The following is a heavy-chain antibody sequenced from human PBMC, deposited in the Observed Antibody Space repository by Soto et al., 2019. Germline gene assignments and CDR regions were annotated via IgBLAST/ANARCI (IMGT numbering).Heavy chain of an antibody. CDR3: ARAPMRYSSSWAPPRDWLAP. J-gene: IGHJ5*02. D-gene: IGHD6-13*01. CDR1: GYTFTSYA. CDR2: INAGNGNT. V-gene: IGHV1-3*01. Sequence: QVQLVQSGAAVKKPGASVKVSCKASGYTFTSYAMHWVRQAPGQRLEWMGWINAGNGNTKYSQKFQGRVTITRDTSASIPYMELSSMRCGDTAVYYCARAPMRYSSSWAPPRDWLAPCGQGPLVSVSS.